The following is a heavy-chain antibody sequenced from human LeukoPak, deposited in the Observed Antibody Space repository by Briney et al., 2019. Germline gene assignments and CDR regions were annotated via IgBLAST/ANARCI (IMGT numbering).Heavy chain of an antibody. J-gene: IGHJ4*02. CDR3: ARGLAWEPGWVYFDY. Sequence: PSETLSLTCTVSGGSISSGGYYWSWIRQPPGKGLEWIGYIYHSGSTYYNPSLKSRVTISVDTSKNQFSLKLSSVTAADTAVYYCARGLAWEPGWVYFDYWGQGTLVTVSS. D-gene: IGHD1-26*01. V-gene: IGHV4-30-2*01. CDR2: IYHSGST. CDR1: GGSISSGGYY.